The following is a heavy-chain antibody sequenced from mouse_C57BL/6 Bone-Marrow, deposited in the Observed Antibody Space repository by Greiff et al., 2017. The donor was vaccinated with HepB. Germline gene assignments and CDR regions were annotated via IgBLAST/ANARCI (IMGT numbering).Heavy chain of an antibody. J-gene: IGHJ3*01. Sequence: QVQLQQPGAELVMPGASVKLSCKASGYTFTSYWMHWVKQRPGQGLEWIGEIDPSDSYTNYNQKFKGKSTLTVDKSSRTAYMQLSSLTSEDSAVYYCAREDGNFPLFAYGGQGTLVTVSA. V-gene: IGHV1-69*01. CDR1: GYTFTSYW. CDR2: IDPSDSYT. D-gene: IGHD2-1*01. CDR3: AREDGNFPLFAY.